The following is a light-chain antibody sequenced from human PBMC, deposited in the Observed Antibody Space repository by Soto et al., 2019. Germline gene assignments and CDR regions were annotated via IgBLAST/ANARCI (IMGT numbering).Light chain of an antibody. CDR1: SSDVGSYNY. CDR2: EVS. V-gene: IGLV2-14*01. Sequence: ALTQPASVSGSPGQSITISCTGTSSDVGSYNYVSWYQQHPGKAPKLMIYEVSTRPSGVSSRFSGFKSGNTASLSISGLQAEDEADYYCSSYTSSSTVFGTGTKVTVL. CDR3: SSYTSSSTV. J-gene: IGLJ1*01.